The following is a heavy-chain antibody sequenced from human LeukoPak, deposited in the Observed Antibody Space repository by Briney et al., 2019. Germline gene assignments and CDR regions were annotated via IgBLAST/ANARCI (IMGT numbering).Heavy chain of an antibody. D-gene: IGHD2-21*02. CDR1: GFTFSSYA. J-gene: IGHJ4*02. CDR2: ISGSGGST. CDR3: AKVGLVAVTARPAYYFDY. V-gene: IGHV3-23*01. Sequence: GGSLRLSCAASGFTFSSYAMSWVRQAPGKGLEWVSAISGSGGSTSYADSVKGRFTISRDNSKDTLYLRMNSLRAEDTAVYYCAKVGLVAVTARPAYYFDYWGQGTLVPVSS.